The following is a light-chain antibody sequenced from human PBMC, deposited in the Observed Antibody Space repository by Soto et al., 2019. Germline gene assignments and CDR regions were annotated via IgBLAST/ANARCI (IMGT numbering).Light chain of an antibody. CDR1: QGFSSY. Sequence: MQLTQSPSSLSASVGDRVTITCRASQGFSSYLAWYQQKPGKAPELLIYAASTLQSGVPSRFSGSGSGTDFTLTISSLQPEDFATYYCQQLNSYPPWTFGQGTKVEIK. V-gene: IGKV1-9*01. CDR2: AAS. CDR3: QQLNSYPPWT. J-gene: IGKJ1*01.